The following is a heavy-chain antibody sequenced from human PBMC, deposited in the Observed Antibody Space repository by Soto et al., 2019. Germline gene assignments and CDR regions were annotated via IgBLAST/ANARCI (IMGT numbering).Heavy chain of an antibody. CDR1: GYSISSGSY. CDR3: PRGRGYSGYDQGYYFDY. CDR2: INHSGST. V-gene: IGHV4-38-2*02. Sequence: SETLSLTCTVSGYSISSGSYWSWIRQPPGKGLEWIGEINHSGSTNYNPSLKSRVTISVDTSKNQFSLKLSSVTAADTAVYYCPRGRGYSGYDQGYYFDYWGQGTLVTVSS. D-gene: IGHD5-12*01. J-gene: IGHJ4*02.